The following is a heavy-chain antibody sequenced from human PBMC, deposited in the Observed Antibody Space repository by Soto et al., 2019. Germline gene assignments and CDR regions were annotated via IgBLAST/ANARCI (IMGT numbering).Heavy chain of an antibody. V-gene: IGHV3-23*01. Sequence: GGSLRLSCAASGFTFSSYAMNWVRQAPGRGLEWVSAFSGSGGSTNNEDSGKGRFTISKDNSKNTLYLQVNSLRAEDTAVYYCASDNYGMDVWGQGTTVTVSS. CDR2: FSGSGGST. J-gene: IGHJ6*02. CDR1: GFTFSSYA. CDR3: ASDNYGMDV.